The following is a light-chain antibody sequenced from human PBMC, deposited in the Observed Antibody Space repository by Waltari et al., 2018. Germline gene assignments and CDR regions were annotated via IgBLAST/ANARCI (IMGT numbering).Light chain of an antibody. Sequence: EIVLTQSPATLSLSPGERATLSCRASQSITNYLAWYQQKRGQAPRLLISDASNRATGIPARFSGSGSGTDFTLTISGLQPDDFATYYCQQYNSYFRTFGQGTKVEIK. CDR3: QQYNSYFRT. V-gene: IGKV3-11*01. J-gene: IGKJ1*01. CDR1: QSITNY. CDR2: DAS.